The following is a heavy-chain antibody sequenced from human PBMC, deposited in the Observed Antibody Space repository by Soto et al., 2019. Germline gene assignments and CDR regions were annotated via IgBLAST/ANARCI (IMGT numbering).Heavy chain of an antibody. CDR2: TYYRSKWYN. CDR1: GDSVSSNSAV. Sequence: PSQTLSLTCVISGDSVSSNSAVWNWIRQSPSRGLEWLGRTYYRSKWYNDYAVSVKGRITINPDTSNNQLSLQLNSVTPDDTAVYYCARLIGNSWLDSWGQGTLVTVSS. CDR3: ARLIGNSWLDS. V-gene: IGHV6-1*01. J-gene: IGHJ5*01. D-gene: IGHD2-8*01.